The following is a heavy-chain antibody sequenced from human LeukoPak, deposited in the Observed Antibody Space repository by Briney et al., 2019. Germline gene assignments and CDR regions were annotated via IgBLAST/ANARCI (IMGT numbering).Heavy chain of an antibody. J-gene: IGHJ4*02. Sequence: SQTLSLTCTVSGGSISNGVYYWSWIRQHPGKGLEWIGYIYYSGTTYYNPSLESRVTISLDTSNNQFSLKLSSMTAADTAVYYWASREGVRAGYFDDWGQGTLVTVSS. CDR1: GGSISNGVYY. CDR3: ASREGVRAGYFDD. CDR2: IYYSGTT. V-gene: IGHV4-31*03. D-gene: IGHD3-10*01.